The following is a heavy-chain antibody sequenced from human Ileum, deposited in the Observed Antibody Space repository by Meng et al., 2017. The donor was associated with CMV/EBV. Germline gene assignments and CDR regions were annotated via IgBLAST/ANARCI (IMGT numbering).Heavy chain of an antibody. J-gene: IGHJ4*02. V-gene: IGHV1-8*01. D-gene: IGHD1-14*01. CDR3: AKVAGKNKTTRFDY. Sequence: ASVKVSCKASGYTFTSYDINWVRQATGQGLEWMGWMNPNSGNTGYAQKFQSRVTMTRNTSISTAYMEQSSLRSDDTAVYYCAKVAGKNKTTRFDYWGQGALVTVSS. CDR2: MNPNSGNT. CDR1: GYTFTSYD.